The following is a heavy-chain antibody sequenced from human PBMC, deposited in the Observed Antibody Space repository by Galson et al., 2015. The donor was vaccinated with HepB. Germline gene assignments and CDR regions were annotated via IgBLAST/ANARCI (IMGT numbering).Heavy chain of an antibody. V-gene: IGHV1-24*01. CDR1: GYTLTELS. Sequence: SVKVSCKVSGYTLTELSMHWVRQAPGKGLEWMGGFDPEDGETIYAQKFQGRVTMTEDTSTDTAYMELSSLRSDDTAVYYCATDFKGSSGWYFGPTRGIDGMDVWGQGTTVTVSS. CDR3: ATDFKGSSGWYFGPTRGIDGMDV. J-gene: IGHJ6*02. D-gene: IGHD6-13*01. CDR2: FDPEDGET.